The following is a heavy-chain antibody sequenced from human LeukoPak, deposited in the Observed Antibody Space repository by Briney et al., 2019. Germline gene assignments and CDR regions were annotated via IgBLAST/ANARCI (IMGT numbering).Heavy chain of an antibody. CDR1: GYTFTNYF. Sequence: ASVKVSCKASGYTFTNYFMHWVRQAPGQGLEWMGWISAYNGNTNYAQKLQGRVTMTTDTSTSTAYMELRSLRSDNTAVYYCARDAELLWFGELPTNFDYWGQGTLVTVSS. CDR3: ARDAELLWFGELPTNFDY. V-gene: IGHV1-18*04. D-gene: IGHD3-10*01. J-gene: IGHJ4*02. CDR2: ISAYNGNT.